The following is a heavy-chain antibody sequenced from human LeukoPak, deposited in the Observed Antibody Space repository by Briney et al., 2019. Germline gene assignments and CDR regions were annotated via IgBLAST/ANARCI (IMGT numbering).Heavy chain of an antibody. J-gene: IGHJ3*02. D-gene: IGHD6-13*01. CDR3: AREQQPLAFDI. V-gene: IGHV3-33*01. Sequence: GRSLRLSCAASGFTFSSYGMHWVRQAPGKGLEWVAVIWYDGSNKYYADSVKGRFTISRDNSKNTLYPQMNSLRAEDTAVYYCAREQQPLAFDIWGQGTMVTVSS. CDR2: IWYDGSNK. CDR1: GFTFSSYG.